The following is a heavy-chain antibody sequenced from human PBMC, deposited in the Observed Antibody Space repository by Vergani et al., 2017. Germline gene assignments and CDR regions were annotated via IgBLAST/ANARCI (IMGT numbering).Heavy chain of an antibody. CDR3: ATAFFLEGPGSYAGY. V-gene: IGHV1-69-2*01. Sequence: DVQLVQSGAEVKKPGTTVKISCKVSGYTLTDYWMHWVQQAPGKGLEWMGAVDPEDGETVYAEKFQARVTITADTSRDTVYLEVTSLKSDDTAVYYCATAFFLEGPGSYAGYWGQGTRVTVSS. J-gene: IGHJ4*02. D-gene: IGHD3-16*01. CDR1: GYTLTDYW. CDR2: VDPEDGET.